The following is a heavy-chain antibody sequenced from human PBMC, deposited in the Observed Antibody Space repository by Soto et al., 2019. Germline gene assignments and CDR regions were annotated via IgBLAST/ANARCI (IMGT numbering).Heavy chain of an antibody. CDR1: LYTFTSYG. Sequence: ASGKVSFKASLYTFTSYGISCVRQPALQVLGWMGWISAYNGNTNYAQKLQGRVTMTTDTSTSTAYMELRSLRSDDTAVYYCARDPGSYSSSWDYYYYYMEVWGKGTTVTVSS. J-gene: IGHJ6*03. D-gene: IGHD6-13*01. CDR2: ISAYNGNT. CDR3: ARDPGSYSSSWDYYYYYMEV. V-gene: IGHV1-18*01.